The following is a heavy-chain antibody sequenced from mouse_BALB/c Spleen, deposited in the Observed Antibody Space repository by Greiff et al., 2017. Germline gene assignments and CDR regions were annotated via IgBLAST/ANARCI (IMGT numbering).Heavy chain of an antibody. Sequence: EVQLQQSGPELVKPGASVKIPCKASGFTFTDYNMDWVKQSHGKSLEWIGDINPNNGGTIYNQKFKGKATLTVDKSSSTAYMELRSLTSEDTAVYNCARSGYEDDDAYLEDWGKGTTLTVAA. J-gene: IGHJ2*01. D-gene: IGHD2-4*01. V-gene: IGHV1-18*01. CDR3: ARSGYEDDDAYLED. CDR1: GFTFTDYN. CDR2: INPNNGGT.